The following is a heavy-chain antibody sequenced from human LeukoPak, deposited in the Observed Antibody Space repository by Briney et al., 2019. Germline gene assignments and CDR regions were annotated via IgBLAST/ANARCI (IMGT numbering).Heavy chain of an antibody. D-gene: IGHD3-9*01. CDR1: GFCVTKYR. CDR3: GGDGGGTIGWLPVGY. CDR2: IKQDGSEK. V-gene: IGHV3-7*02. Sequence: GTLRLSCAASGFCVTKYRTTWVLPAPAPWLERVAKIKQDGSEKYYVDSVKGGFTISRDNAKTSMYLHMNRLRVEATAVTTGGGDGGGTIGWLPVGYWGQGTLVTVS. J-gene: IGHJ4*02.